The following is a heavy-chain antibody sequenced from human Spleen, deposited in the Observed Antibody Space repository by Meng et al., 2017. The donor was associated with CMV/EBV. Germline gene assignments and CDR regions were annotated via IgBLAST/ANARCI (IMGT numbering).Heavy chain of an antibody. CDR2: VSWNSGNI. J-gene: IGHJ2*01. Sequence: SLKISCAASGFTFDDYTMHWVRQAPGKGLEWVSGVSWNSGNIGYADSVKGRFTISRDNSKNTLYLQMNSLRTEDTAMYYCASFKQQVEGGMYWYFDLWGRGTLVTVSS. D-gene: IGHD6-13*01. CDR1: GFTFDDYT. CDR3: ASFKQQVEGGMYWYFDL. V-gene: IGHV3-9*01.